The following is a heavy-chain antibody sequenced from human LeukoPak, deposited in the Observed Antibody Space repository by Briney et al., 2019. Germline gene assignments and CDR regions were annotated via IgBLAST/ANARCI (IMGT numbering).Heavy chain of an antibody. Sequence: ALVKVSCKVSGYTLTELSMHWVRQAPGKGLEWMGGFDPEDGETIYAQKFQGRVTMTEDTSTDTAYMELSSLRSEDTAVYYCATTSPWELLSRYWGQGTLVTVSS. CDR3: ATTSPWELLSRY. CDR1: GYTLTELS. V-gene: IGHV1-24*01. D-gene: IGHD1-26*01. J-gene: IGHJ4*02. CDR2: FDPEDGET.